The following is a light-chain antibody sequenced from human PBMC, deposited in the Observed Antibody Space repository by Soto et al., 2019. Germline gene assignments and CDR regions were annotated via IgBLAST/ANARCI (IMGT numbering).Light chain of an antibody. CDR1: SCDVGGYNY. CDR2: DVS. V-gene: IGLV2-14*01. J-gene: IGLJ2*01. Sequence: QSALTQPASVSGSPGQSITISCTGTSCDVGGYNYVSWYQRHPGKAPNLMIYDVSNRPSGVSNRFSGSKSGNTASLTISGLQAEDEADYYCGSYTSSSTLVVFGGGTKLTVL. CDR3: GSYTSSSTLVV.